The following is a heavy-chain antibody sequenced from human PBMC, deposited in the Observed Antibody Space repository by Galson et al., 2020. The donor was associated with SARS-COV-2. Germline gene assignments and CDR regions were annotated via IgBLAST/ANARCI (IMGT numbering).Heavy chain of an antibody. CDR1: GGTFSSPD. Sequence: SVKVSCKASGGTFSSPDVNWVRQAPGQGLEWLGGFIHVFHTATYAQKFQGRVKITADEPTTTAYMELTSLRSDDTAGYFCVRGEVQTLDYWGQGTLVTVSS. CDR2: FIHVFHTA. V-gene: IGHV1-69*13. J-gene: IGHJ4*02. D-gene: IGHD1-1*01. CDR3: VRGEVQTLDY.